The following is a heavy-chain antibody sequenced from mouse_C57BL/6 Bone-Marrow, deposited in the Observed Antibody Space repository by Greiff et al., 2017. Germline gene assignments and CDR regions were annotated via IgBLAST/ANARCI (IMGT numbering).Heavy chain of an antibody. CDR1: GFNITDDY. J-gene: IGHJ3*01. CDR3: TPSLIYYSNYAVAY. Sequence: EVQLQQSGAELVRPGASVKLSCTASGFNITDDYMHWVKQRPGQGLEWIGWIDPESGDTEYASKIQGKATITADTSSTTASLQLSRLTSEDTAVSYCTPSLIYYSNYAVAYWGQGTLVTVSA. V-gene: IGHV14-4*01. D-gene: IGHD2-5*01. CDR2: IDPESGDT.